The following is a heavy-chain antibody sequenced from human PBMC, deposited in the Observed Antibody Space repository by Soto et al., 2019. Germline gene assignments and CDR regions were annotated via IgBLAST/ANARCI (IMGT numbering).Heavy chain of an antibody. D-gene: IGHD3-3*01. CDR2: ISSSGSTI. CDR3: ARDNPTYDDFWSGYPNYYYMDV. V-gene: IGHV3-11*01. CDR1: GFTFSDYY. Sequence: GGSPRLSCAASGFTFSDYYMSWIRQAPGKGLEWVSYISSSGSTIYYADSVKGRFTISRDNAKNSLYLQMNSLRAEDTAVYYCARDNPTYDDFWSGYPNYYYMDVWGKGTTVTVSS. J-gene: IGHJ6*03.